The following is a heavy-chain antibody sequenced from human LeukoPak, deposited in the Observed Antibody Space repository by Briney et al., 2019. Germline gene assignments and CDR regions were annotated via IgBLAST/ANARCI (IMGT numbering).Heavy chain of an antibody. J-gene: IGHJ3*02. Sequence: PGGSLRLSCAASGFTFNNAWMSWVRQAPGKGLEWVGRIKSKTDGGTTDYAAPVKGRFTISRDDSKNTLYLQMNSLKTEDTAVYYCTTGIGYYYDSSGLVARSAFDIWGQGTMVTVSS. D-gene: IGHD3-22*01. V-gene: IGHV3-15*01. CDR2: IKSKTDGGTT. CDR1: GFTFNNAW. CDR3: TTGIGYYYDSSGLVARSAFDI.